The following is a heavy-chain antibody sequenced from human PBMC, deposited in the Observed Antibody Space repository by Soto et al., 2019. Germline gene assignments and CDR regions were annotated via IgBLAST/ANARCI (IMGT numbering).Heavy chain of an antibody. Sequence: RGESLKISCKGSGYSFIDYWIGWVRQVPGKGLEWLGVIYPGDSDTRYSPSFQGQVTISADKSISTAYLQWSSLKASDTAMYYCAGGGVRGVITRTRDYYGMDVWGQGTTVTVSS. J-gene: IGHJ6*02. CDR2: IYPGDSDT. CDR1: GYSFIDYW. V-gene: IGHV5-51*01. D-gene: IGHD3-10*01. CDR3: AGGGVRGVITRTRDYYGMDV.